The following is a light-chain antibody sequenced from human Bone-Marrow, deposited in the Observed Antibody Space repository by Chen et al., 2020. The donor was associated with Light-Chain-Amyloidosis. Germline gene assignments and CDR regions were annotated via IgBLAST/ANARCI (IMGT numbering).Light chain of an antibody. V-gene: IGKV3-15*01. CDR3: QQYNNWPMYT. CDR1: QIVSSN. Sequence: EIVMTQSPATLSVSPGERATLSCRASQIVSSNLAWYQQKPGQAPRLLIYGASTRATGIPARFSGSGSGTEFTLTISSLQSEDFAVYDCQQYNNWPMYTFGQGTKLEIK. J-gene: IGKJ2*01. CDR2: GAS.